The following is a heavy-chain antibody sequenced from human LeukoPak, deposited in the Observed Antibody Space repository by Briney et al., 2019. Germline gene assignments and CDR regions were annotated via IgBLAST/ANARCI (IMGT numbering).Heavy chain of an antibody. J-gene: IGHJ4*02. CDR3: ANSYYYGSGSYLSY. Sequence: GGSPRLSCAASGFTFSSYAMSWVRQAPGKGLEWVSAISGSGGSTYYADSVKGRFTISRDNSKNTLYLQMNSLRAEDTAVYYCANSYYYGSGSYLSYWGQGTLVTVSS. CDR2: ISGSGGST. V-gene: IGHV3-23*01. CDR1: GFTFSSYA. D-gene: IGHD3-10*01.